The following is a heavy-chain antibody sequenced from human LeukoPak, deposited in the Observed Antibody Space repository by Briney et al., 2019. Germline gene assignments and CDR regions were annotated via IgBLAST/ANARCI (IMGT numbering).Heavy chain of an antibody. Sequence: PGGSLRLSCAASGFTFSSYGMHWVRQAPGKGLEWVAFIRYDGSNKYYADSVKGRFTISRDNAKNSLYLQMNSLRAEDTAVYYCARDQGGSGTYSGEYYFDYWGQGTLVTVSS. V-gene: IGHV3-30*02. D-gene: IGHD3-10*01. CDR2: IRYDGSNK. J-gene: IGHJ4*02. CDR1: GFTFSSYG. CDR3: ARDQGGSGTYSGEYYFDY.